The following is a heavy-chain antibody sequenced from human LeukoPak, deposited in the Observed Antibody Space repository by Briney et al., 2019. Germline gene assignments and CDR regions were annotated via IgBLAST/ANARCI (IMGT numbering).Heavy chain of an antibody. D-gene: IGHD4-23*01. Sequence: GGSLRLSCAVSGFTFSSYSMNWVRQAPGKGLEWVSSISSSSGYIYYADSVKGRFTISRDNAKNSLYLQMNSLRAEDTAVYFCARPGVTTLAYWGQGTLVTVSS. CDR2: ISSSSGYI. V-gene: IGHV3-21*04. CDR3: ARPGVTTLAY. CDR1: GFTFSSYS. J-gene: IGHJ4*02.